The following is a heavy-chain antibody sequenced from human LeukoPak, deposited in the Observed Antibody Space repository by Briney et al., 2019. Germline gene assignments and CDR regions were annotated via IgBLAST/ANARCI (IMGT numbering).Heavy chain of an antibody. CDR3: ARGLGPGTYYGY. J-gene: IGHJ4*02. D-gene: IGHD3-10*01. Sequence: ASVKFSCKASGYTFTTYYIHWVRQAPGQGLEWMGMINPSGGNTAYAQKFQGRVTVTRDTSTSTVYMELSSLRSEDTAVYYCARGLGPGTYYGYWGQGTLVTVSS. CDR1: GYTFTTYY. V-gene: IGHV1-46*01. CDR2: INPSGGNT.